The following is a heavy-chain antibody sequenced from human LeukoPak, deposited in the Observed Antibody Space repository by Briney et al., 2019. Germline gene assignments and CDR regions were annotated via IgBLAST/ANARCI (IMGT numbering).Heavy chain of an antibody. CDR3: AHSPPGTPILRITIFGVVNAWFDP. CDR2: IYWDDDK. D-gene: IGHD3-3*01. V-gene: IGHV2-5*02. Sequence: SGPTLVNPTQTLTLTCTFSGFSLSTSGVGVGWIRQPPGKALEWLALIYWDDDKRYSPSLKSRLTITKDTSKNQVVLTMTNMDPVDTATYYCAHSPPGTPILRITIFGVVNAWFDPWGQGTLVTVSS. J-gene: IGHJ5*02. CDR1: GFSLSTSGVG.